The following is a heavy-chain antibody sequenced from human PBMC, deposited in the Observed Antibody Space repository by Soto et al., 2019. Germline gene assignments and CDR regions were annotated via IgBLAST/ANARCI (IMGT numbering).Heavy chain of an antibody. CDR3: AKCHSSSWRNWFDP. D-gene: IGHD6-13*01. CDR1: GFTFSSYA. J-gene: IGHJ5*02. V-gene: IGHV3-23*01. CDR2: ISGSGGST. Sequence: QSGGSLRLSCAASGFTFSSYAMSWVRQAPGKGLEWVSAISGSGGSTYYADSVKGRFTISGDNSKNTLYLQMNSLRAEDTAVYYCAKCHSSSWRNWFDPWGQGTLVTVSS.